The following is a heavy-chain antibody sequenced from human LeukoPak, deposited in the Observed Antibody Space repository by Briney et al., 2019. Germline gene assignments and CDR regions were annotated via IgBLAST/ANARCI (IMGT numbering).Heavy chain of an antibody. Sequence: GESLKISCKGSGYSFTSYWIGWVRQMPGKGLEWMGIIYPGDSDTRYSPSFQGQVTISADKSISTAYLQWSSLKASDTAMYYCARVITGGDYPWRAFDIWGQGTMVTVSS. V-gene: IGHV5-51*01. CDR1: GYSFTSYW. CDR2: IYPGDSDT. J-gene: IGHJ3*02. CDR3: ARVITGGDYPWRAFDI. D-gene: IGHD2-21*02.